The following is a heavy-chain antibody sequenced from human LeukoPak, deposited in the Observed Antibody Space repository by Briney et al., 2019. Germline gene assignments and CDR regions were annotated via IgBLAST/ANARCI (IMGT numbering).Heavy chain of an antibody. J-gene: IGHJ2*01. Sequence: PSETLSLTCTVSGGSISSSSYYWGWIRQPPGKGLEWIGSIYYSGNTCHNPSLKSRVTMSIDTSKNQFSLKLSSVTAADTAMYYCARSFYFDSTGTYWYFDLWGRGILVTVSS. CDR3: ARSFYFDSTGTYWYFDL. V-gene: IGHV4-39*01. D-gene: IGHD3-22*01. CDR1: GGSISSSSYY. CDR2: IYYSGNT.